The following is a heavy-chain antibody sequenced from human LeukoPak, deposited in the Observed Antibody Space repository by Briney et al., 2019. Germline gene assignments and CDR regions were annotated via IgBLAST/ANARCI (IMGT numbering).Heavy chain of an antibody. J-gene: IGHJ4*02. V-gene: IGHV4-59*02. Sequence: SETLSLTCSVSGGSVSRDYWSWVRQPPGKRLEWLGYIYNIGGTNYNPSLKSRVSISVDTSKNQFSLMLTSVTAADTAVYYCAREAVAGTLDYWGQGALVTVSS. CDR1: GGSVSRDY. CDR2: IYNIGGT. CDR3: AREAVAGTLDY. D-gene: IGHD6-19*01.